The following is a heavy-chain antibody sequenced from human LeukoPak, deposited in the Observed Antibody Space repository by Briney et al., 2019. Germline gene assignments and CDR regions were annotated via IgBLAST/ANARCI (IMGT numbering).Heavy chain of an antibody. J-gene: IGHJ4*02. CDR3: AGHHPRNTVDF. V-gene: IGHV4-59*08. Sequence: SETLSLTCTVSGGSISDNYWSWIRQPPGKGLEWIAYISDIGSTNYNPSLKSRVTISLDTSKNQFSLKLSSVTAADTAVYYCAGHHPRNTVDFWGQGTLVTVSS. CDR2: ISDIGST. CDR1: GGSISDNY. D-gene: IGHD2/OR15-2a*01.